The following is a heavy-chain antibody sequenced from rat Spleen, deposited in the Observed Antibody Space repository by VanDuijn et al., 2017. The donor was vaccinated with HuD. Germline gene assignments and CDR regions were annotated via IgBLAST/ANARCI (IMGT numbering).Heavy chain of an antibody. Sequence: EVQLVESGGGLVQPGRSLKLSCAASGFTFSNYGMAWVRQAPTKGLEWVATISYDGSSTYYRDSVKGRFTISRDNAKSTLYLQMDSLRSEDTATYYCARQTSYYYSGDGFAYWGQGTLVTVSS. J-gene: IGHJ3*01. CDR3: ARQTSYYYSGDGFAY. D-gene: IGHD1-1*01. V-gene: IGHV5-29*01. CDR1: GFTFSNYG. CDR2: ISYDGSST.